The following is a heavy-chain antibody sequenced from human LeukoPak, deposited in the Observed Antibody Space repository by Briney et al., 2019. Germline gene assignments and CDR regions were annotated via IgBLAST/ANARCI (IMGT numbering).Heavy chain of an antibody. CDR3: ARRVEHSLTVLGFDP. Sequence: GESLKISCKGSGYSFTSYWIGWVRQMPGKGLEWMGIIYPGDSDTRYSPSFQGQVTISADKSISTAYLQWSSLKASDTAMYYCARRVEHSLTVLGFDPWGQGTLVTVSS. J-gene: IGHJ5*02. CDR1: GYSFTSYW. CDR2: IYPGDSDT. D-gene: IGHD1/OR15-1a*01. V-gene: IGHV5-51*01.